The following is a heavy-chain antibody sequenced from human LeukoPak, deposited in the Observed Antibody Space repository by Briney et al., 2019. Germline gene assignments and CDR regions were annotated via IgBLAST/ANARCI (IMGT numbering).Heavy chain of an antibody. CDR1: GFTFTSSA. CDR2: IVVGSGNT. Sequence: SVKVSCKASGFTFTSSAMQWVRQARGQRLEWIGWIVVGSGNTNYAQKFQERVTITRDMSTSTAYMELSSLRSEDTAVYYCAAVVEMATIGGYWGQGTLVTVSS. D-gene: IGHD5-24*01. J-gene: IGHJ4*02. CDR3: AAVVEMATIGGY. V-gene: IGHV1-58*02.